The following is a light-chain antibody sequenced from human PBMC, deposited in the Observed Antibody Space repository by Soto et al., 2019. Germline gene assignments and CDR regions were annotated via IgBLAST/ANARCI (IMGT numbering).Light chain of an antibody. CDR1: QSVSSN. CDR3: QQYNNWPPGT. V-gene: IGKV3-15*01. CDR2: GAS. Sequence: EIVMTQSPATLSVSPGERATLSCRASQSVSSNLAWYQQKPGQAPRLLIYGASTRATGIPARFSGSGSGTHFTLTISSLQSEDFAFYYCQQYNNWPPGTFGQGTKLEIK. J-gene: IGKJ2*01.